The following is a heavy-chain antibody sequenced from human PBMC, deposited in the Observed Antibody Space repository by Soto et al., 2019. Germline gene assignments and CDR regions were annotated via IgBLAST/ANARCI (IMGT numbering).Heavy chain of an antibody. Sequence: KLPETLSLTCTVSGRSVSSGYYYCICIRQPPGKGLQWIGYVYYSGSTDYNPSLKSRVTISVDTSKNQFSLKLTSVTVADTAVYYCARERTGDPTFFDYWGQGTMVTFS. CDR1: GRSVSSGYYY. D-gene: IGHD1-1*01. J-gene: IGHJ4*02. CDR2: VYYSGST. V-gene: IGHV4-61*01. CDR3: ARERTGDPTFFDY.